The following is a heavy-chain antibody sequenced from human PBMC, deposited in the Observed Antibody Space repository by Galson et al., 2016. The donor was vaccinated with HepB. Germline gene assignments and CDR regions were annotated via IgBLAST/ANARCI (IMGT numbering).Heavy chain of an antibody. J-gene: IGHJ3*01. CDR2: TNPNDSSS. CDR3: ARHKSGYNDYWHIDAFDL. Sequence: QSGAEVKQPGESLRVSCKGSGYNFINNWITWVRQMPGKGLEWMVRTNPNDSSSHYRPSSQGHVTISVDKSISTAYLPGRTLKTSDTAIYSCARHKSGYNDYWHIDAFDLWGQGTLVSVAS. CDR1: GYNFINNW. V-gene: IGHV5-10-1*01. D-gene: IGHD5-12*01.